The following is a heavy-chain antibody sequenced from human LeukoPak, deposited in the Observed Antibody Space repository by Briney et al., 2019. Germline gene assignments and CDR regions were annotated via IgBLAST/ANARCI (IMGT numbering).Heavy chain of an antibody. J-gene: IGHJ6*02. V-gene: IGHV3-23*01. D-gene: IGHD6-13*01. CDR3: AKAASSSWPSYQYGMDV. CDR2: ITGSGENT. CDR1: GFIFSSYS. Sequence: GGSLRLSCAASGFIFSSYSMSWVRQAPGKGLEWVSVITGSGENTYYAGSVKGRFTISKDNSKNTVYLQMNDLRVDDTAVYYCAKAASSSWPSYQYGMDVWGQGTTVTVSS.